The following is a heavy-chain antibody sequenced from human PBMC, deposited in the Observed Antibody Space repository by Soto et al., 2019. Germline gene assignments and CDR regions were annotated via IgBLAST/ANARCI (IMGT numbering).Heavy chain of an antibody. V-gene: IGHV3-9*01. D-gene: IGHD6-13*01. Sequence: EVQLVESGGGLVQPGRSLRLSCAASGFTFDDYAMHWVRQAPGKGLEWVSGISWNSGSIGYADSVKGRFTISRDNAKNSLYLQMNSLRAEDTALYYCAEATSAGLLNWFDPWGQGTLVTVSS. CDR3: AEATSAGLLNWFDP. J-gene: IGHJ5*02. CDR2: ISWNSGSI. CDR1: GFTFDDYA.